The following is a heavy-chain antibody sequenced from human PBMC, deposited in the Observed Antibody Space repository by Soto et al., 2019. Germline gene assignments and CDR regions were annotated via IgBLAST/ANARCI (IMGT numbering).Heavy chain of an antibody. CDR2: IFSSGST. V-gene: IGHV4-4*07. J-gene: IGHJ4*02. CDR1: GGSINTFY. Sequence: PSETLSLTCPFSGGSINTFYWSWVRQPAGKGLEWIGRIFSSGSTSFNPSLESRVAMSVDTSKNHFSLNLSSVTAADMAVYYCAREGSYSAYNFAHGIQLWSFDFWGQGALVTVSS. D-gene: IGHD5-12*01. CDR3: AREGSYSAYNFAHGIQLWSFDF.